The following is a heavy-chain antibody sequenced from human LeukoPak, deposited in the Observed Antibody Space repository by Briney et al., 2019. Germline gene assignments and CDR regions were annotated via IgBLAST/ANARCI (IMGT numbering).Heavy chain of an antibody. J-gene: IGHJ3*02. CDR2: INHSGST. Sequence: PSETLSLTCAVYGGSFSGYYWSWIRQPPGKGLEWIGEINHSGSTNYNPSLKSRVTISVDTSKNQFSLKLSSVTAADTAVYYCARLKTRGYSYGYPPGAFDIWGQGTMVTVSS. CDR3: ARLKTRGYSYGYPPGAFDI. D-gene: IGHD5-18*01. V-gene: IGHV4-34*01. CDR1: GGSFSGYY.